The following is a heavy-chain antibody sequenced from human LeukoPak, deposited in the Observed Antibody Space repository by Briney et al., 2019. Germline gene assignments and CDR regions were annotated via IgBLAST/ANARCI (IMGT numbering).Heavy chain of an antibody. J-gene: IGHJ4*02. CDR2: IIPIFGTA. V-gene: IGHV1-69*06. D-gene: IGHD5-12*01. Sequence: ASVKVSCKASGGTFSSYAISWARQAPGQGLEWMGGIIPIFGTANYAQKFQGRVTITADKSTSTAYMELSSLRSEDTAVYYCARVGVSGYDYVDYWGQGTLVTVSS. CDR1: GGTFSSYA. CDR3: ARVGVSGYDYVDY.